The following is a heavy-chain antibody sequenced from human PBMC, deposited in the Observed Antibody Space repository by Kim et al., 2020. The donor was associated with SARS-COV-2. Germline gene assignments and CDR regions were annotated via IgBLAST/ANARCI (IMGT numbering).Heavy chain of an antibody. CDR1: GYSFTSYW. CDR3: ARHLVLDTAMNGYYGMDV. Sequence: GESLKISCKGSGYSFTSYWIGWVRQMPGKGLEWMGIIYPGDSDTRYSPSFQGQVTISADKSISTAYLQWSSLKASDTAMYYCARHLVLDTAMNGYYGMDVCGQGTTVTVSS. J-gene: IGHJ6*02. V-gene: IGHV5-51*01. D-gene: IGHD5-18*01. CDR2: IYPGDSDT.